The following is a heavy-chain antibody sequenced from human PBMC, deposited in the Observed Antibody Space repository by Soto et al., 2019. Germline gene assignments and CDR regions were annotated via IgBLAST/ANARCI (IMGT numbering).Heavy chain of an antibody. V-gene: IGHV1-18*01. CDR2: ISVYSGNT. CDR3: ARDGFDY. CDR1: GYSFSTYG. Sequence: QVHFVQSGGEVKKSGASVKVSCTASGYSFSTYGITWVRQAPGQGLEWMGWISVYSGNTVYAQKFEARLTLTTDTSSNTAYMELSSLRSDDTAVYYCARDGFDYWGQGTLVTVSS. J-gene: IGHJ4*02.